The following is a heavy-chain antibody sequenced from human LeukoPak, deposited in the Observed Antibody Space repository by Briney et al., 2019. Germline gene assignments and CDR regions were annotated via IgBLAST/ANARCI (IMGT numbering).Heavy chain of an antibody. D-gene: IGHD2-21*01. CDR1: GYTFTGYY. Sequence: ASVKVSCKASGYTFTGYYMHWVRQAPGQGLEWMGWINPNSGGTNYAQKFQGRVTMTRDTSISTAYMELSRLRSDDTAVYYCARVGQTPQSVRIPYFDYWGQGTLVTVSS. CDR3: ARVGQTPQSVRIPYFDY. J-gene: IGHJ4*02. V-gene: IGHV1-2*02. CDR2: INPNSGGT.